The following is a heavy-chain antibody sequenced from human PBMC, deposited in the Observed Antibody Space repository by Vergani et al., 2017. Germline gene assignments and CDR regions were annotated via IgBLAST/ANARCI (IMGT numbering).Heavy chain of an antibody. CDR1: GGSFSGYY. V-gene: IGHV4-34*01. CDR3: ARGTPPDLIVVVPAAMSWLDP. CDR2: INHSGST. J-gene: IGHJ5*02. D-gene: IGHD2-2*01. Sequence: QLQLQESGPGLVKPSETLSLTCAVYGGSFSGYYWSWIRQPPGKGLEWIGEINHSGSTNYNPSLKSRVTISVDTSKNQFSLKLSSVTAADTAVYYCARGTPPDLIVVVPAAMSWLDPWGQGTLVTVSS.